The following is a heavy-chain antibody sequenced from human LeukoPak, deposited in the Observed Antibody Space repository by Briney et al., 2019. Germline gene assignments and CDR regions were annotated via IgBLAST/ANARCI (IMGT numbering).Heavy chain of an antibody. D-gene: IGHD4-11*01. V-gene: IGHV4-39*07. CDR2: IYYSGNT. CDR1: GGSISNYY. J-gene: IGHJ4*02. CDR3: ARTDYRE. Sequence: SETLSLTCTVSGGSISNYYWGWIRQAPGKGLEWIGSIYYSGNTYYNSSLKSRVTISVDTSKIQFSLKLSSVTAADTAVYYCARTDYREWGQGTLVTVSS.